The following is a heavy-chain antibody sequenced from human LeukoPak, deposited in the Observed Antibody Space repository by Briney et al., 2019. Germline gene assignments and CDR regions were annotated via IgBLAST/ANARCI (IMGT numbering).Heavy chain of an antibody. CDR1: GGSISSYY. J-gene: IGHJ4*02. CDR3: ARAVIAVAGDYFDY. V-gene: IGHV4-59*01. CDR2: IYYSGST. Sequence: SETLSLTCTVSGGSISSYYWSWIRQPPGKGLEWIGYIYYSGSTNYNPSLKSRVTISVDTSKNQFSLKLSSVTAADTAAYYCARAVIAVAGDYFDYWGQGTLVTVSS. D-gene: IGHD6-19*01.